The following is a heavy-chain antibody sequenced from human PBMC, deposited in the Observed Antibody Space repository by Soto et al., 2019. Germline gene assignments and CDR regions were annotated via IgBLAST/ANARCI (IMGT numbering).Heavy chain of an antibody. D-gene: IGHD3-10*01. CDR3: ARDNYYGSGSPHAFDI. Sequence: SETLSLTCTVSGGSISSGGYYWSWIRQHPGKGLEWIGYIYYSGSTYYNPSLKSRVTISVDTSKNQLSLKLSSVTAADTAVYYCARDNYYGSGSPHAFDIWGQGTMVTVSS. CDR1: GGSISSGGYY. V-gene: IGHV4-31*03. CDR2: IYYSGST. J-gene: IGHJ3*02.